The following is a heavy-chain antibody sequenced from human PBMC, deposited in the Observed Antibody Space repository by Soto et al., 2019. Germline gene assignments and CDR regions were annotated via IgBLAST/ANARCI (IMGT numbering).Heavy chain of an antibody. CDR3: ARGDYDFWSGYSWFDP. J-gene: IGHJ5*02. D-gene: IGHD3-3*01. Sequence: SETLSLTCAVYGGSFSGYYWSWIRQPPGKGLEWIGEINHSGSTNYNPSLKSRVTISVDTSKNQFSLKLSSVTAADTAVYYCARGDYDFWSGYSWFDPWGQGTLVTDSS. CDR1: GGSFSGYY. V-gene: IGHV4-34*01. CDR2: INHSGST.